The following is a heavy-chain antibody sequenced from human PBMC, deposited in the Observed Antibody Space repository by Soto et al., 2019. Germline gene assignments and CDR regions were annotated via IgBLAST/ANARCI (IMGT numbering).Heavy chain of an antibody. Sequence: QITLKESGPTLVKPTQTLTLTCTFSGFSLSTSGVGVGWIRQPPGKALEWLALIYWADDKRYSPSLKSRLTIPKDSSKNQVVLTMTNMDPVATATYYGAQAQYGSGSYAFHIWGEGTMVTVSS. J-gene: IGHJ3*02. CDR3: AQAQYGSGSYAFHI. CDR2: IYWADDK. CDR1: GFSLSTSGVG. D-gene: IGHD3-10*01. V-gene: IGHV2-5*02.